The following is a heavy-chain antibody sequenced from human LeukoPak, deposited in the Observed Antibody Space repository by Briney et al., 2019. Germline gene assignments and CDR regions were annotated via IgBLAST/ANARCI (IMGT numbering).Heavy chain of an antibody. J-gene: IGHJ4*02. CDR1: GYIFTDYY. D-gene: IGHD5-24*01. Sequence: ASVKVSCKASGYIFTDYYMHWVRQAPGQELGWMGLSNPNSGGTNYAQKFQGRDTMTRDTSISTAYMELSRLRSDDTAVYYCAREIGWLQSLTGEYYFDYWGQGTLVTVSS. V-gene: IGHV1-2*06. CDR2: SNPNSGGT. CDR3: AREIGWLQSLTGEYYFDY.